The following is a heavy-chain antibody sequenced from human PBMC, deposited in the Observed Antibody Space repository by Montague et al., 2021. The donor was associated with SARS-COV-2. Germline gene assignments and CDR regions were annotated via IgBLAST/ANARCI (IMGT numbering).Heavy chain of an antibody. D-gene: IGHD3-10*01. V-gene: IGHV3-30-3*01. CDR1: GFTLSSYA. CDR2: ISYDGSNK. CDR3: ARAAQKQYVLLWFGELLHDAFDI. Sequence: SLRLSCAASGFTLSSYAMHWVRQAPGKGLEWVAVISYDGSNKYYADSVMGRFTISRDNSKNTLYLQMNSLRAEDTAVYYCARAAQKQYVLLWFGELLHDAFDIWGQGTMVTVSS. J-gene: IGHJ3*02.